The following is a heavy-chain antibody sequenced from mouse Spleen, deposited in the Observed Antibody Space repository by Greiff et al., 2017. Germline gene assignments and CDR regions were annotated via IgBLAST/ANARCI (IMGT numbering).Heavy chain of an antibody. J-gene: IGHJ2*01. Sequence: DVMLVESGGGLVKPGGSLKLSCAASGFTFSSYAMSWVRQTPEKRLEWVATISSGGSYTYYPDSVKGRFTISRDNAKNTLYLQMSSLRSEDTAMYYCARLHYYRYFDYWGQGTTLTVSS. CDR1: GFTFSSYA. CDR3: ARLHYYRYFDY. D-gene: IGHD1-2*01. CDR2: ISSGGSYT. V-gene: IGHV5-9-1*01.